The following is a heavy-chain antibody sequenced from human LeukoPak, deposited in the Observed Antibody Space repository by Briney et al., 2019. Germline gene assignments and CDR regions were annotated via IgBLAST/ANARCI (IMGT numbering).Heavy chain of an antibody. CDR2: ISYDGSNK. CDR1: GFTFSSYA. Sequence: GRSLRLSCAASGFTFSSYAMHWVRQAPGKGLEWVAAISYDGSNKYYADSVKGRFTISRDNSKNTLYLQMNSLRAEDTAVYYCARVGGTVTYDAFDIWGQGTMVTVSS. J-gene: IGHJ3*02. V-gene: IGHV3-30-3*01. D-gene: IGHD4-17*01. CDR3: ARVGGTVTYDAFDI.